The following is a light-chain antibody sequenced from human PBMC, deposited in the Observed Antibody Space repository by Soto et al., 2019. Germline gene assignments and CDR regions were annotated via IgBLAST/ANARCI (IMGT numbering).Light chain of an antibody. CDR3: QLLNTYPRLT. V-gene: IGKV1-9*01. CDR1: QGISTY. J-gene: IGKJ4*01. CDR2: GAS. Sequence: DIQLTQSPSFLSASVGDRVTITCRASQGISTYLAWYQQKPGKAPNLLIYGASTLQTGVPSRFSGSGSGTEFTLTVSSLQPEDFATYYCQLLNTYPRLTFGGGTKVEI.